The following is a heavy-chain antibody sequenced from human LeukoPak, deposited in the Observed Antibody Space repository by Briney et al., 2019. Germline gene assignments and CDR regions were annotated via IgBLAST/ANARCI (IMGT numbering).Heavy chain of an antibody. CDR1: GFTFSTYW. J-gene: IGHJ4*02. Sequence: GGSLRLSCAASGFTFSTYWMSWVRQAPGKGLEWAANIKQDGSEKYYVDSVKGRFTISRDNAKNSLYLQMNSLRAEDTAVYYCARYCSGGSCYDYWGQGTLVTVSS. CDR2: IKQDGSEK. V-gene: IGHV3-7*01. D-gene: IGHD2-15*01. CDR3: ARYCSGGSCYDY.